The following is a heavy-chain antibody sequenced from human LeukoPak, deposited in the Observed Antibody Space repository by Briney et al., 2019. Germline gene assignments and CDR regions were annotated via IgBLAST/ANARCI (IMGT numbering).Heavy chain of an antibody. Sequence: EASVKVSCKASGGTFSSYAISWVRQAPRQGLEWMGGIIPIFGTANYAQKFQGRVTITADESTSTAYMELSSLRSEDTAVYYCARGITGTTEYFDYWGQGTLVTVSS. J-gene: IGHJ4*02. V-gene: IGHV1-69*13. D-gene: IGHD1-20*01. CDR2: IIPIFGTA. CDR1: GGTFSSYA. CDR3: ARGITGTTEYFDY.